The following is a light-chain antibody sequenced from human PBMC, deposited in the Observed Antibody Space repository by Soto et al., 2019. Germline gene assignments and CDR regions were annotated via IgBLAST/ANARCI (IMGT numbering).Light chain of an antibody. CDR2: DNI. J-gene: IGLJ2*01. Sequence: QSVLTQPPSVSGAPGQRVTISCTGSSSNIGAGYDVHWYQQLPGTAPKLLIYDNINRPSGVPDRFSGSKSGTSASLAITGLQAEDEAEYYCQSYDSSLSAVLFGGGTKVTVL. CDR1: SSNIGAGYD. CDR3: QSYDSSLSAVL. V-gene: IGLV1-40*01.